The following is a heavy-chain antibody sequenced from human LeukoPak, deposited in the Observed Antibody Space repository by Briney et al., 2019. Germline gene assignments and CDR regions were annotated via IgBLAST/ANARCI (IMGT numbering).Heavy chain of an antibody. V-gene: IGHV1-8*01. J-gene: IGHJ4*02. CDR2: MNPNSGDT. D-gene: IGHD4-17*01. CDR1: GYTFTRYD. Sequence: ASVQVCCKASGYTFTRYDINWLRQATGQGLEWMGWMNPNSGDTGYAQKFQGRVTMTRNTSISTAYMELSSLRSEDTAVYYCARVAVGYGDYSWGQGTLVTVSS. CDR3: ARVAVGYGDYS.